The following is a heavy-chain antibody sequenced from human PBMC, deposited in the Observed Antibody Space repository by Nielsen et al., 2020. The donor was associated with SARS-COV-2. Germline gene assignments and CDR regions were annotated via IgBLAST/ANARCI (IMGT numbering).Heavy chain of an antibody. CDR2: ISAISGTT. CDR1: GLTFTRYA. V-gene: IGHV3-23*01. Sequence: GGSLRLSCSASGLTFTRYAMTWVRQAPGKGLEWASLISAISGTTYYGDSVKGRFTISRDNSKNTVYLQMDSLRAKDTAVYYYASDVGGDCRGGSCYQRTENWGQGTLVTVSS. J-gene: IGHJ4*02. D-gene: IGHD2-15*01. CDR3: ASDVGGDCRGGSCYQRTEN.